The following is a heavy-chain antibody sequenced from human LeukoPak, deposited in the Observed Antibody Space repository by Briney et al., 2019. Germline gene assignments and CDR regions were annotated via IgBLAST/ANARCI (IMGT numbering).Heavy chain of an antibody. V-gene: IGHV4-59*13. J-gene: IGHJ3*02. CDR2: ISYSGNT. CDR1: GGSIRGYY. D-gene: IGHD3-3*01. Sequence: SETLSLTCSVSGGSIRGYYWSWIRQSPGKGLEWIGYISYSGNTNYNPSLKSRVTISVDTSKNQFSLKLSSVTAADTAVYYCARVARITIFGVVTTDAFDIWGQGTMVTVSS. CDR3: ARVARITIFGVVTTDAFDI.